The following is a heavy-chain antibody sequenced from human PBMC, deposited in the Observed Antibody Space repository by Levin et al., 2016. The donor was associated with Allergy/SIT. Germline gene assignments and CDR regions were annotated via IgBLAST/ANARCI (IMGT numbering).Heavy chain of an antibody. CDR3: ARSYCSSTSCYRVYYYYYMDV. J-gene: IGHJ6*03. Sequence: WVRQAPGQGLEWMGGIIPIFGTANYAQKFQGRVTITADESTSTAYMELSSLRSEDTAVYYCARSYCSSTSCYRVYYYYYMDVWGKGTTVTSP. CDR2: IIPIFGTA. V-gene: IGHV1-69*01. D-gene: IGHD2-2*01.